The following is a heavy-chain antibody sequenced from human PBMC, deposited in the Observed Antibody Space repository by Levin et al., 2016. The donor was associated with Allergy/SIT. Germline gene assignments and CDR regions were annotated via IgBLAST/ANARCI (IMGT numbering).Heavy chain of an antibody. J-gene: IGHJ2*01. CDR3: ARPSGTYYLKWSFDR. Sequence: GESLKISCKGSGYSFTSYWISWVRQMPGKGLEWMATIDPTDSDIRYNPSFEGQVTISADMSADTAYLQWSSLRASDTAMYYCARPSGTYYLKWSFDRWGSGTPVTVSS. CDR2: IDPTDSDI. CDR1: GYSFTSYW. D-gene: IGHD3-10*01. V-gene: IGHV5-51*01.